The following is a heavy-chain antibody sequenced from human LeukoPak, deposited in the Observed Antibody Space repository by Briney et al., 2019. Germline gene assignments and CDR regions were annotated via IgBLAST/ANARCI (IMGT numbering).Heavy chain of an antibody. Sequence: PSETLSLTCTVSGGSISSHYWSWIRQPPGRGLEWMGYIYYSGSTNYNPSLTSRVTVSVDTSKNRFSLKLSSVTAADTAVYYCARVDYGDYLNWFDPWGQGTLVTVSS. CDR3: ARVDYGDYLNWFDP. CDR1: GGSISSHY. V-gene: IGHV4-59*11. CDR2: IYYSGST. J-gene: IGHJ5*02. D-gene: IGHD4-17*01.